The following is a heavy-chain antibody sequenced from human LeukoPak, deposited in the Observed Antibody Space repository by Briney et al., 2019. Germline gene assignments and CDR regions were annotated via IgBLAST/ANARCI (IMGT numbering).Heavy chain of an antibody. Sequence: ASVKVSCKVSGYTFTDYYMHWVQQAPGKGLEWMGLVDPVDGETIYAEKFQGRVTITADTSTDTAYMELSSLRSEDTAVYYCATVAAHGYSYGTWGQGTLVTVSS. CDR1: GYTFTDYY. V-gene: IGHV1-69-2*01. D-gene: IGHD5-18*01. CDR2: VDPVDGET. J-gene: IGHJ4*02. CDR3: ATVAAHGYSYGT.